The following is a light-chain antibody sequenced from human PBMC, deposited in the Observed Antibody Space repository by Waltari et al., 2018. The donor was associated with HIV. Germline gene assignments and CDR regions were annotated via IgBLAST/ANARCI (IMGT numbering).Light chain of an antibody. CDR3: QRYDSETDPS. CDR2: KAS. J-gene: IGKJ2*01. V-gene: IGKV1-5*03. Sequence: DLRMTQSPSTLPASVGDRVTITCRASETIRGWLAWYQQKPGKAPKLLIQKASTVESGVPPRFSGSGSGTEYTLTISSVQPDDFATYFCQRYDSETDPSFGQGTKLDIK. CDR1: ETIRGW.